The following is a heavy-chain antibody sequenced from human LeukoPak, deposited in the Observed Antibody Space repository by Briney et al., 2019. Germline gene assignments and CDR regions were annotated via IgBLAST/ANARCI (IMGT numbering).Heavy chain of an antibody. V-gene: IGHV3-33*01. J-gene: IGHJ4*02. CDR2: IWYDGSKK. CDR1: GFIFGNYG. CDR3: ARDYGSGWLRFDY. Sequence: GGSLRLSCAASGFIFGNYGMHWVRQAPGKGLEWVAVIWYDGSKKYYADSVKGRFTISRDNSKNTLYLEMNSLSAEDTAVYYCARDYGSGWLRFDYWGQGTLVTVSS. D-gene: IGHD6-19*01.